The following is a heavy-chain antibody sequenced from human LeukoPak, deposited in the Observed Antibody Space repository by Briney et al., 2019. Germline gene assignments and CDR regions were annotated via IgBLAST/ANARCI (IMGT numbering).Heavy chain of an antibody. V-gene: IGHV3-9*01. D-gene: IGHD3-9*01. CDR1: GFTFDDYA. Sequence: PGGSLRLSCAASGFTFDDYAVHWVRQAPGKGLEWVSGISWNSGSIGYADSVKGRFTISRDNAKNSLYLQMNSLRAEDTALYYCAKDITYDILTGCFDYWGQGTLVTVSS. J-gene: IGHJ4*02. CDR2: ISWNSGSI. CDR3: AKDITYDILTGCFDY.